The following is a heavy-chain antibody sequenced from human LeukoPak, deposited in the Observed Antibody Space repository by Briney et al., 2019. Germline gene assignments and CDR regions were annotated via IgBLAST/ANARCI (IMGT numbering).Heavy chain of an antibody. Sequence: GGSLRLSCAASGFTFSSYAMSWVRQAPGKGLEWVSAISGSGGSTYYADSVKGRFAISRDNSKNTLYLQMNSLRAEDTAVYYCAKNARVTPRPDYFDYWGQGTLVTVSS. V-gene: IGHV3-23*01. CDR2: ISGSGGST. D-gene: IGHD4-11*01. CDR1: GFTFSSYA. J-gene: IGHJ4*02. CDR3: AKNARVTPRPDYFDY.